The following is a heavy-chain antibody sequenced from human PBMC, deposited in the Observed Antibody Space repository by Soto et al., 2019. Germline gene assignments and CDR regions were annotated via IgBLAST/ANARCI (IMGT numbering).Heavy chain of an antibody. Sequence: GASVKVSCKAFGGTFSSYAICWVRQAPGQGPEWMGGIIPMFGSTNYAQKFQGRVTITADESTSTAFMELSGQKSEDTAGYYCARRLAVTSVPEISYCYYGLDVWGQGTTVTVSS. D-gene: IGHD2-21*02. V-gene: IGHV1-69*13. CDR3: ARRLAVTSVPEISYCYYGLDV. CDR2: IIPMFGST. J-gene: IGHJ6*02. CDR1: GGTFSSYA.